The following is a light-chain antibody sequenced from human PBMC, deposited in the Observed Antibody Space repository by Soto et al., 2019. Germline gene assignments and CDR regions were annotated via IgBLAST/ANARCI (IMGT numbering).Light chain of an antibody. J-gene: IGKJ1*01. CDR1: QSIGRW. CDR2: DAS. CDR3: QQYNSHPGA. V-gene: IGKV1-5*01. Sequence: AGQSIGRWLAWYQQKPGKAPKLLIYDASSLESGVPSRFSGSGSGTEFTLTISSLQPDDFASYTCQQYNSHPGAFGQGTKVDI.